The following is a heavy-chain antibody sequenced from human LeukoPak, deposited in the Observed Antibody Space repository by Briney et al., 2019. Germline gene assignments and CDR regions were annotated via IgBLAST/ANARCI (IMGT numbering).Heavy chain of an antibody. Sequence: GGSLRLSCAASGFSFSNYAMHWLRQAPGKGLEFVSAINSSGGGTFYAYSVKGRFTISRDNSKNTLYLQMGSLRVGDMAVYYCARGDFYDAFDVWGQGTMVTVSS. CDR3: ARGDFYDAFDV. CDR2: INSSGGGT. J-gene: IGHJ3*01. D-gene: IGHD2-21*02. CDR1: GFSFSNYA. V-gene: IGHV3-64*01.